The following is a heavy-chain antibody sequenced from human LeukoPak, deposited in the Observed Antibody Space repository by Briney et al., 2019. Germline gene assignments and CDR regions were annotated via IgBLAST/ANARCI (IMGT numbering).Heavy chain of an antibody. V-gene: IGHV3-48*03. CDR3: AREGYSSAWGFFDY. D-gene: IGHD6-25*01. CDR1: GFTFSTYE. CDR2: ISSSGSPI. J-gene: IGHJ4*02. Sequence: GGSLRLSCAASGFTFSTYEMNWVRQAPGKGLEWVSYISSSGSPIYYADSVKGRFTIPRDNAKNSLSLQMNSLRAEDTAVYYCAREGYSSAWGFFDYWGQGILVTVSS.